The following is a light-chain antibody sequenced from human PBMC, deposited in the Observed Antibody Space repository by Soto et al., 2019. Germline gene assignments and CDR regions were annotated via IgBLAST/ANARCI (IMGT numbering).Light chain of an antibody. CDR3: QQYGSSPLT. J-gene: IGKJ4*01. V-gene: IGKV3D-20*01. Sequence: EIVLTQSPATLSLSPGERATLSCGASQSVSSSQLAWYQQKPGLAPRLLIYDASSRATGIPDRFSGSGSGTDFSLTISRLEPEDFAVYYCQQYGSSPLTFGGGSKVEIK. CDR2: DAS. CDR1: QSVSSSQ.